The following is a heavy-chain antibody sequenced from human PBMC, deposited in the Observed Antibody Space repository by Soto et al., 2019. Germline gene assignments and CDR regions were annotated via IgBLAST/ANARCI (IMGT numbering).Heavy chain of an antibody. CDR3: AREVKGVTAFDY. Sequence: QVRLIQSGPEMMQPGASVRVSCTASGFTALSYAFHWVRQAPGQGPEWLGWLNGGVDGTSYSQRLRGRVTISRDTSTNTVSLEVKSLTSEDTAVYYCAREVKGVTAFDYWGQGTRVTVSS. V-gene: IGHV1-3*01. CDR1: GFTALSYA. J-gene: IGHJ4*02. CDR2: LNGGVDGT. D-gene: IGHD2-21*02.